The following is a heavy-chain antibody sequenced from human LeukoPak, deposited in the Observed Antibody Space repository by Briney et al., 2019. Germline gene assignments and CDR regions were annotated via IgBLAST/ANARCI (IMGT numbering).Heavy chain of an antibody. CDR1: GFTFSSYV. V-gene: IGHV3-30*03. CDR2: LSYDGNNK. J-gene: IGHJ4*02. CDR3: ARVAGSGSYLQFDY. D-gene: IGHD3-10*01. Sequence: GGSLRLSCAASGFTFSSYVMHWVRQAPGKGLEWVAGLSYDGNNKYYAESVKGRFTISRDNSKNTLYLQMNSLRDEDTAVYYCARVAGSGSYLQFDYWGQGTLVTVSS.